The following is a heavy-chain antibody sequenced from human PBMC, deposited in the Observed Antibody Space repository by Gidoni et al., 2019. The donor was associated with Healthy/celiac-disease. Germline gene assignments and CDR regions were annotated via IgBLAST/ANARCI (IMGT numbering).Heavy chain of an antibody. D-gene: IGHD2-2*01. Sequence: QVQLQQWGAGLLKPSETLSLTCAVYGGSFRGYYWSWIRPPPGKGLEWIGEINHSGSTNYNPSLKSRVTISVDTSKNQFSLKLSSVTAADTAVYYCARAVRGYCSSTSCYAGYYYYYYGMDVWGQGTTVTVSS. CDR2: INHSGST. CDR1: GGSFRGYY. CDR3: ARAVRGYCSSTSCYAGYYYYYYGMDV. J-gene: IGHJ6*02. V-gene: IGHV4-34*01.